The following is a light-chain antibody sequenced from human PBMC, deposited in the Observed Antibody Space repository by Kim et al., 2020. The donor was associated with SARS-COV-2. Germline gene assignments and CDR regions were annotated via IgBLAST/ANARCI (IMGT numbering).Light chain of an antibody. J-gene: IGLJ3*02. Sequence: APGKTAMITCGGNNIGSKSVHWYQQKPGQAPVLVIYYDSDRPSGIPERFSGSNSGNTATLTISRVEAGDEAEYYCQVWDSSSDHPVFGGGTQLTVL. CDR2: YDS. V-gene: IGLV3-21*04. CDR3: QVWDSSSDHPV. CDR1: NIGSKS.